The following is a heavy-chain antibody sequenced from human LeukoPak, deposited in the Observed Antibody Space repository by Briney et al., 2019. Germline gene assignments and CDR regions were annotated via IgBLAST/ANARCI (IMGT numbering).Heavy chain of an antibody. D-gene: IGHD3-10*01. J-gene: IGHJ6*03. CDR1: GYSISSGYY. V-gene: IGHV4-38-2*02. Sequence: PSETLSLTCTVSGYSISSGYYWGWIRQPPGKGLEWIGSIYHSGSTYYNPSLKSRVTITVDTSKNQFSLKLSSVTAADTVVYYCATVQRPMVRGNYYYYYMDVWGKGTTVTVSS. CDR3: ATVQRPMVRGNYYYYYMDV. CDR2: IYHSGST.